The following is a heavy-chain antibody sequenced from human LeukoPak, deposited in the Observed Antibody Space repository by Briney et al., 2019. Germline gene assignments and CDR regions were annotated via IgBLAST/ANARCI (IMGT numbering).Heavy chain of an antibody. CDR3: ARDRGYSNFDY. CDR1: GFGFSNYW. D-gene: IGHD4-11*01. J-gene: IGHJ4*02. CDR2: MNEDGNEK. V-gene: IGHV3-7*01. Sequence: PRGSLRFSCAAAGFGFSNYWMSWVRQAPGKGLEWVANMNEDGNEKNYVDSVKRRFTISRDNAQDSLYRQMNSLRAEDTAVYYCARDRGYSNFDYWGQGTLLAVSS.